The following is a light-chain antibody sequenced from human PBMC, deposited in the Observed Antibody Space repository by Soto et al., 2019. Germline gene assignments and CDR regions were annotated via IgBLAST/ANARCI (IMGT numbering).Light chain of an antibody. CDR3: QQSYSRPPT. CDR1: QSISNH. J-gene: IGKJ1*01. V-gene: IGKV1-39*01. CDR2: AAS. Sequence: IQTTQSPSSLSASLEVRVIITCRASQSISNHLNWYQQKPGKAPKLLIFAASSLQSGVPSRFSGSRSGPDFTLTISSLQPEDFATYYCQQSYSRPPTFGQGTKVDIK.